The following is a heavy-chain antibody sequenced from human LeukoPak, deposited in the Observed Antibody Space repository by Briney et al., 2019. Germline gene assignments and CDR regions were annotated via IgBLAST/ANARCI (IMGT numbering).Heavy chain of an antibody. CDR1: GFTFSSYG. D-gene: IGHD3-16*01. CDR3: AKGSYDYVWVFDY. Sequence: GGTLRLSCAASGFTFSSYGMSWVRQAPGKGLEWVSAISGSGGSTYYADSVKGRFTISRDNSKNTLYLQMNSLRAEDTAVYYCAKGSYDYVWVFDYWGQGTLVTVSS. V-gene: IGHV3-23*01. CDR2: ISGSGGST. J-gene: IGHJ4*02.